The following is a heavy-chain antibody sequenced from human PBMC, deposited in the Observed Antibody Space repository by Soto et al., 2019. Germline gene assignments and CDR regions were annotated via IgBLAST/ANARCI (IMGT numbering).Heavy chain of an antibody. J-gene: IGHJ4*02. CDR2: IDGSGTTK. CDR1: GFTFNDFE. Sequence: EVQLLESGGGLVQPGGSLRLSCGVSGFTFNDFEMNWVRQAPGKGLEWLAYIDGSGTTKKYADSVRGRVTISRDNPNKSLFLQMSSLSAEDTAIYYCARGFGRFNYWGQGTLVSVSS. CDR3: ARGFGRFNY. V-gene: IGHV3-48*03. D-gene: IGHD3-10*01.